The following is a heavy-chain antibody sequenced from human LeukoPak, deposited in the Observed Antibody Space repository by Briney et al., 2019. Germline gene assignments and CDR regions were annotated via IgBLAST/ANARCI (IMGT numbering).Heavy chain of an antibody. J-gene: IGHJ4*02. CDR2: ISGSGGST. Sequence: GGSLRLSCAASGFTFSSYAMSWVRQAPGKGLEWVSAISGSGGSTYYADSVKGRFTISRDNSKNTLYLQMNSLRAEDTAVYYCAKDILYNALYSSSSNFDYWGQGTLVTVSS. CDR1: GFTFSSYA. V-gene: IGHV3-23*01. D-gene: IGHD6-6*01. CDR3: AKDILYNALYSSSSNFDY.